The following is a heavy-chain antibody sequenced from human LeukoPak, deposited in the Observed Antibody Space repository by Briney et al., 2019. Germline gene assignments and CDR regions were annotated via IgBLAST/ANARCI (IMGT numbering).Heavy chain of an antibody. Sequence: ASVKVSCKSSGYKFVDYYIHWVRQAPGQGLEWMGWINPYSGGTNYARKFQGRVTMTRDTSISAAYMELNRLRPDDAAVYFCARASNRDSTGPIGFWGQGTLVTVSS. V-gene: IGHV1-2*02. CDR2: INPYSGGT. D-gene: IGHD1-1*01. J-gene: IGHJ4*02. CDR1: GYKFVDYY. CDR3: ARASNRDSTGPIGF.